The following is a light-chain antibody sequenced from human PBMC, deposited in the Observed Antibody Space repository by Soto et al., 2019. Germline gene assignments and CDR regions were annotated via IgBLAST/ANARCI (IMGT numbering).Light chain of an antibody. J-gene: IGKJ3*01. CDR3: QKYKSAPYT. CDR1: QGISSS. V-gene: IGKV1-27*01. Sequence: DIQMTQSPSSLSTSIGDRVTITCRASQGISSSLAWYQQKPGKAPSPLIYDASTLQSGVPSRFSGSGSGTDFTLTISSLQPEDVATYYCQKYKSAPYTFGPGTKVDIK. CDR2: DAS.